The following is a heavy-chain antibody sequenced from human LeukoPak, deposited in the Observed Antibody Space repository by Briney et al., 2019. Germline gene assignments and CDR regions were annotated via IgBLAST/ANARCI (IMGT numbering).Heavy chain of an antibody. Sequence: GGSLRLSCAASGFTFSSYWMSWVRQAPGKGLEWVANITQDGSEKYYVDSVKGRFTISRDNAKNSLYLQMNSLRAEDTAVYYCARGSGSYLSFLDYWGQGTLVTVSS. CDR1: GFTFSSYW. V-gene: IGHV3-7*04. D-gene: IGHD1-26*01. CDR3: ARGSGSYLSFLDY. CDR2: ITQDGSEK. J-gene: IGHJ4*02.